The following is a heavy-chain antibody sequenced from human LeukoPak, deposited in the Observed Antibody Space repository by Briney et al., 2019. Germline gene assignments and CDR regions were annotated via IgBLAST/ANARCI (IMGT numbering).Heavy chain of an antibody. CDR1: GGSINSYF. CDR3: ARVPTMGGRAFDI. Sequence: SETLSLTWTVSGGSINSYFWSWIRQPPGKGLDWIGYIYYSGSTNYNPSLKSRVTISVDTSENQLSLKLSSVTAADTAVYYCARVPTMGGRAFDIWGQGTMVTVSS. D-gene: IGHD5-24*01. CDR2: IYYSGST. V-gene: IGHV4-59*01. J-gene: IGHJ3*02.